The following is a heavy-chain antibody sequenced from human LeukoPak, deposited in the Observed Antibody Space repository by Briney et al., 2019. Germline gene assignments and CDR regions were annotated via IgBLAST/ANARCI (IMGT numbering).Heavy chain of an antibody. D-gene: IGHD6-19*01. CDR2: IKQDGSEK. Sequence: GGSLRLSCAASGFTFSSYWMSWVRQAPGKGLEWVANIKQDGSEKYYVDSVKGRFTISRDNAKNSLYLQMNSLRAEDTAVYYCARSPTGSGWYYFDSWGQGTLVSVSS. V-gene: IGHV3-7*01. CDR1: GFTFSSYW. CDR3: ARSPTGSGWYYFDS. J-gene: IGHJ4*02.